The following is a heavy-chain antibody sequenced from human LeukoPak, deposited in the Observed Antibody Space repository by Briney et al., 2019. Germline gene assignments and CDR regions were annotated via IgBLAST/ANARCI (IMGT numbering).Heavy chain of an antibody. V-gene: IGHV3-21*01. CDR1: GFTFSSYS. Sequence: GGSLRLYCAASGFTFSSYSMNWVRQAPGKGLEWVSSISSSSSYIYYADSVKGRFTISRDNAKNSPYLQMNSLRAEDTAVYYCARDHLPIVVVPAAMDNWGQGTLVTVSS. CDR2: ISSSSSYI. CDR3: ARDHLPIVVVPAAMDN. J-gene: IGHJ4*02. D-gene: IGHD2-2*01.